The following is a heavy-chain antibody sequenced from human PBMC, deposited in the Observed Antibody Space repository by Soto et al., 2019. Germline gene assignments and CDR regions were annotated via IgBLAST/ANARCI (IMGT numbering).Heavy chain of an antibody. CDR3: AQDRSGSYPFYYGMDV. CDR2: ISFDGLKK. D-gene: IGHD1-26*01. CDR1: GLTFHRHV. Sequence: PGGSRRRSWAASGLTFHRHVMHGVAEPPGTGLEWVAVISFDGLKKYYADSVKGRFTISRDNSNTTLFLQMNTLRPEDTAVYYCAQDRSGSYPFYYGMDVWGQGTTVTVSS. J-gene: IGHJ6*02. V-gene: IGHV3-30*18.